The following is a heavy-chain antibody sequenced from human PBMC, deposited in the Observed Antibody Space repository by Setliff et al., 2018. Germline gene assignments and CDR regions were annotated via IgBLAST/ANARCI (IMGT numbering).Heavy chain of an antibody. V-gene: IGHV3-30*07. CDR2: ISYDGSQK. Sequence: GGSLRLSCAASGFSFSNYAMHWVRQAPGKGLEWVAVISYDGSQKYHADSVKGRFTVSRDNSKNTLYLQMNSLRAEDTAVYYCAKDPGDSSGSFEYWGQGTPVTVSS. CDR1: GFSFSNYA. CDR3: AKDPGDSSGSFEY. J-gene: IGHJ4*02. D-gene: IGHD3-22*01.